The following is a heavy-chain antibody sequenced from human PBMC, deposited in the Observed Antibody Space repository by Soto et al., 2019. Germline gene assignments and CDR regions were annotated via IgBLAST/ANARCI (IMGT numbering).Heavy chain of an antibody. CDR3: VRYCGTTLCNGVATRTFDY. Sequence: LRLSCAASRFTFSTYEMHWFRQAPGKGLEWVSYISTSGSTVYYADSVKGRFTVSRDNTRNSLYLQMDSLRDEDTALYYCVRYCGTTLCNGVATRTFDYWGQGTLVTVSS. CDR1: RFTFSTYE. D-gene: IGHD5-12*01. CDR2: ISTSGSTV. J-gene: IGHJ4*02. V-gene: IGHV3-48*03.